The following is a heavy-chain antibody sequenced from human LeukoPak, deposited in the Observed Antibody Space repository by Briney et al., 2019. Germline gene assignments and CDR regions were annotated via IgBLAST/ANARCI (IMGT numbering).Heavy chain of an antibody. Sequence: PSETLSLACAVYGGSFSGYYWSWIRQPPGKGLEWIGEINHSGSTIYNPSLKSRVTISVDTSKNQFSLKLSSVTAADTAVYYCARDIMVRGVIKRSGMDVWGKGTTATVSS. CDR3: ARDIMVRGVIKRSGMDV. CDR1: GGSFSGYY. V-gene: IGHV4-34*01. D-gene: IGHD3-10*01. J-gene: IGHJ6*04. CDR2: INHSGST.